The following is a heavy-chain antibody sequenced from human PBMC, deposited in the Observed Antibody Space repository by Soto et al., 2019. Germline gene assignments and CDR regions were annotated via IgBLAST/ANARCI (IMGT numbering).Heavy chain of an antibody. J-gene: IGHJ3*01. CDR2: IFHSGHT. V-gene: IGHV4-4*02. D-gene: IGHD6-19*01. Sequence: QVQLQESGPGLVKPSGTLSLTCAVSGDSISNSRWWTWVRQPPGKGLEWIGGIFHSGHTNYTPYLKSKVFISVDKSQNQFSLKVSSVTAADTAVYYCAYRTGWYRHDVWGQGTLVTVSS. CDR1: GDSISNSRW. CDR3: AYRTGWYRHDV.